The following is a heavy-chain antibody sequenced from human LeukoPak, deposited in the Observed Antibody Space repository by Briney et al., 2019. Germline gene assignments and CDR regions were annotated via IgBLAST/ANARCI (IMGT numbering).Heavy chain of an antibody. CDR3: ARATMLLWFGELTSCYFDY. CDR1: GFTFSSYR. Sequence: GGSLRLSCAASGFTFSSYRMNWVRQAPGKGLEWVSSISSSSSYIYYADSVKGRFTISRDNAKNSLYLQMNSLRAEDTAVYYCARATMLLWFGELTSCYFDYWGQGTLVTVSS. V-gene: IGHV3-21*01. D-gene: IGHD3-10*01. J-gene: IGHJ4*02. CDR2: ISSSSSYI.